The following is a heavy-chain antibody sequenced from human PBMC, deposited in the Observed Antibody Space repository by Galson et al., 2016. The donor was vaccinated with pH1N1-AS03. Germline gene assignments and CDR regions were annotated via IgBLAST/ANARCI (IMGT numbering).Heavy chain of an antibody. CDR2: IYYSGST. V-gene: IGHV4-59*08. CDR3: ARFKSTSNWFDP. CDR1: GGSISSYY. D-gene: IGHD5/OR15-5a*01. J-gene: IGHJ5*02. Sequence: CTVSGGSISSYYWSWIRQPPGKGLEWIGYIYYSGSTNYNPSLKSRVTISVDTSKNQFSLKLSSVTAADTAVYYCARFKSTSNWFDPWGQGTLVTVSS.